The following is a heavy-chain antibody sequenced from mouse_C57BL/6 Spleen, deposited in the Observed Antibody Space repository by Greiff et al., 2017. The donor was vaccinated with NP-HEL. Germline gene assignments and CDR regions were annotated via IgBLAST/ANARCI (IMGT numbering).Heavy chain of an antibody. V-gene: IGHV5-17*01. J-gene: IGHJ1*03. D-gene: IGHD1-1*01. Sequence: DVHLVESGGGLVKPGGSLKLSCAASGFTFSDYGMHWVRQAPEKGLEWVAYISSGSSTIYYADTVKGRFTITRDNAKNTLFLQMTSLRSEDTAMYYCARQCGSSYGYFDVWGTGTTVTVSS. CDR2: ISSGSSTI. CDR3: ARQCGSSYGYFDV. CDR1: GFTFSDYG.